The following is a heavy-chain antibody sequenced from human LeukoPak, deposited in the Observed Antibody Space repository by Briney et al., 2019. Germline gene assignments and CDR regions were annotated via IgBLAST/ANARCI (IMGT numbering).Heavy chain of an antibody. Sequence: PSETLSLTCTVSGVSISSSSYYWGWLRQPQGKGLEWIGSIYYSGSTYYNPSLKSRVTISVDTSKNQFSLKLSSVTAADTAVYYCARYRGACFDYWGQGTLVTVSS. CDR3: ARYRGACFDY. V-gene: IGHV4-39*01. CDR2: IYYSGST. D-gene: IGHD1-26*01. J-gene: IGHJ4*02. CDR1: GVSISSSSYY.